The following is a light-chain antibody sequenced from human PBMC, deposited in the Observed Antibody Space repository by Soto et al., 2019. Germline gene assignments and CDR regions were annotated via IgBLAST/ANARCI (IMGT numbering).Light chain of an antibody. CDR1: NSNIGNSY. Sequence: QSVLTQPPSVSAAPGQNVTISCSGSNSNIGNSYVYWYQQFPGAAPKLLMYENAKRASGIPDRFSGSKSGAAATLAITGIQTGDEADYYCGTWDSGLSGFVFGTGTKLTVL. CDR3: GTWDSGLSGFV. CDR2: ENA. V-gene: IGLV1-51*02. J-gene: IGLJ1*01.